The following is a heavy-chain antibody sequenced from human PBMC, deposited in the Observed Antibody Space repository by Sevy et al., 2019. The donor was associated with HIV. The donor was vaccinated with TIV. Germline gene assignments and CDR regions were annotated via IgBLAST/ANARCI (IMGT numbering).Heavy chain of an antibody. CDR1: GGSISSGSYY. V-gene: IGHV4-61*02. J-gene: IGHJ4*02. CDR3: ARGPNGSGHYSVDRSFDY. D-gene: IGHD3-22*01. CDR2: FYTSGST. Sequence: SETLSRTCTVSGGSISSGSYYWSWVRQPAGKGLEWIGRFYTSGSTDYNPSLKSRVIRSVDPSKNQFSLKLRSVMAADTAVYYCARGPNGSGHYSVDRSFDYWGQGTLLTVSS.